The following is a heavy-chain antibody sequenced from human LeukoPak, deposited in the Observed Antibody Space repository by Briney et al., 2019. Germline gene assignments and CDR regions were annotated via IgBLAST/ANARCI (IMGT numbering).Heavy chain of an antibody. CDR3: ARERYFDWLSPRGFDP. CDR1: GGSFSYY. D-gene: IGHD3-9*01. Sequence: PSETLSLTCAVYGGSFSYYWTWIRQPPGKGLEWIGEINHSGSTNYNPSLKSRVTISVDTSKNQFSLKLSSVTAADTAVYYCARERYFDWLSPRGFDPWGQGTLVTVSS. J-gene: IGHJ5*02. CDR2: INHSGST. V-gene: IGHV4-34*01.